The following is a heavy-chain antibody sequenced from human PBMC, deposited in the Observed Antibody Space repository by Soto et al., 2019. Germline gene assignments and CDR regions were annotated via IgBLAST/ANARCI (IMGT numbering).Heavy chain of an antibody. J-gene: IGHJ6*02. CDR2: ISYDGSDK. V-gene: IGHV3-30*09. CDR3: ARRAWDSYYAIDV. D-gene: IGHD3-22*01. Sequence: ESGGGEVQPGRSLRLPCAASGFTYTDFALHWARQAPGKGLEWVAIISYDGSDKYYADSVKGRFAISRDNPKNTLYLEMNSLRPEDTAVYFCARRAWDSYYAIDVWGQGTTVTVFS. CDR1: GFTYTDFA.